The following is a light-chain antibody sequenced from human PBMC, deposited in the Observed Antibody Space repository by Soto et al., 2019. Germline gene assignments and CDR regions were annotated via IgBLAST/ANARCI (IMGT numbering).Light chain of an antibody. CDR1: SSNIGAGYD. V-gene: IGLV1-40*01. CDR3: QSNDNGLSGSDV. CDR2: GDS. Sequence: QSVLTQPSSMSGAPGQRVTISYTGSSSNIGAGYDVNWYQQLPETAPKLLIFGDSNRPSGVPDRFSGSKSGTSASLVITGLQADDEADYYCQSNDNGLSGSDVFGTGTKVTVL. J-gene: IGLJ1*01.